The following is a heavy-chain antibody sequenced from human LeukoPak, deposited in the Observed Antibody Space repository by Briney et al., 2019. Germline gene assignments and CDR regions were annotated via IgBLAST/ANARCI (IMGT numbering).Heavy chain of an antibody. D-gene: IGHD3-3*01. J-gene: IGHJ6*03. Sequence: GGSLRLSCAASGFTFSTYWMNWVRQAPGKGLEWVANIKENGNDKYYVDSVKGRFTISRDNGKNSLYLQMNSLRAEDTAVYYCARDGTLGVPIYHHFMDVWGKGTTVTVSS. CDR3: ARDGTLGVPIYHHFMDV. CDR2: IKENGNDK. V-gene: IGHV3-7*01. CDR1: GFTFSTYW.